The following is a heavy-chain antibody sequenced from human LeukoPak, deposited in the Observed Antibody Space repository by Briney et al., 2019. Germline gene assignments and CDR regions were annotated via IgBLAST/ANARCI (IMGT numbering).Heavy chain of an antibody. CDR2: IYTSGST. Sequence: SETLSLTCTDSGGSICSYYWSWIRQPAGKELEWIGRIYTSGSTKYNPSLKSRVTMSVDTSKNHFSLKLSSVTAADTAVYYCAREYDFWSGRIDYWGQGTLVTVSS. V-gene: IGHV4-4*07. D-gene: IGHD3-3*01. CDR1: GGSICSYY. J-gene: IGHJ4*02. CDR3: AREYDFWSGRIDY.